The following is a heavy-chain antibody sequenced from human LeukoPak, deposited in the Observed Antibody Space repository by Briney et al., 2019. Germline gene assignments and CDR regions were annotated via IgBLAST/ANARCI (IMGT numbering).Heavy chain of an antibody. J-gene: IGHJ3*02. CDR3: ARVGRYSGYDRAFDI. CDR2: IYYSGST. CDR1: GGSISSYY. V-gene: IGHV4-59*01. D-gene: IGHD5-12*01. Sequence: SETLSLTCTVSGGSISSYYWSWIRQPPGKGLEWIGYIYYSGSTNYNPSLKSRVTISVDTSKNQFSLKLSSVTAADTAVYYCARVGRYSGYDRAFDIWGQGTIVTVSS.